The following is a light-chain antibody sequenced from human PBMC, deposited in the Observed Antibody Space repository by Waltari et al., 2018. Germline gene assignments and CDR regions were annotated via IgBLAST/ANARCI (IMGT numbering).Light chain of an antibody. J-gene: IGKJ4*01. CDR2: GTS. V-gene: IGKV3-20*01. CDR1: QSVTSIS. CDR3: QQYDGEVVT. Sequence: EIVLTQSPGTLSLSPGERATLSWRASQSVTSISLTWYPQKLGQAPRLLIYGTSSRATAIPDRFSGSGSGTDFTLTISRLEPEDFAVYYCQQYDGEVVTFGGGTKVEI.